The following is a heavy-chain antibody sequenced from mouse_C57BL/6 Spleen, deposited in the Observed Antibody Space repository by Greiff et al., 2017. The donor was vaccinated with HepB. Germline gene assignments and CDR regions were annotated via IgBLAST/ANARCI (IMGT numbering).Heavy chain of an antibody. V-gene: IGHV1-50*01. D-gene: IGHD2-4*01. CDR2: IDPSDSYT. CDR3: ARSTMITRWYFDV. CDR1: GYTFTSYW. J-gene: IGHJ1*03. Sequence: QVQLQQPGAELVKPGASVKLSCKTSGYTFTSYWMQWVKQRPGQGLEWIGEIDPSDSYTNYNQKFKVKATLTVDTSSSTAYMQLSSLTSEDSAVYYGARSTMITRWYFDVWGTGTTVTVSS.